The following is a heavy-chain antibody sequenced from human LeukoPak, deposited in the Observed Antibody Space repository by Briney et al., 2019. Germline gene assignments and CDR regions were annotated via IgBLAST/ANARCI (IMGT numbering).Heavy chain of an antibody. Sequence: GGSLRLSCAASGFTFNKYAMTWVRQAPGKGLEWVSSITDSGGSTYYAVSVKGRFTISRDNSKNTLYLQMNSLRAEDTALYHCARASDVLMVYAPFDYWGQGTLVTVSS. CDR1: GFTFNKYA. D-gene: IGHD2-8*01. CDR3: ARASDVLMVYAPFDY. V-gene: IGHV3-23*01. CDR2: ITDSGGST. J-gene: IGHJ4*02.